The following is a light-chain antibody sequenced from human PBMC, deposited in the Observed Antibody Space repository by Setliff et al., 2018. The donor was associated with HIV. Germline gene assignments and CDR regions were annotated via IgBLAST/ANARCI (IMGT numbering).Light chain of an antibody. CDR3: AARHDSLTGYV. J-gene: IGLJ1*01. Sequence: QSALTQPPSASGTPGQRVTISCSGSSSNIRTNTVHWYQHLPGTAPKLLIYNTNKRPSGVPDRFSGSKSGTSASLAISGLQSEDEADYYCAARHDSLTGYVFGTGTRSPS. CDR2: NTN. CDR1: SSNIRTNT. V-gene: IGLV1-44*01.